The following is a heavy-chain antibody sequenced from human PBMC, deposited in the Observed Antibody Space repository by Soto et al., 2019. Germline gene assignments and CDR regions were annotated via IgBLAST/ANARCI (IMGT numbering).Heavy chain of an antibody. CDR1: GFTFDDYA. J-gene: IGHJ6*03. CDR3: AKDETPDYYYYYMDV. Sequence: EVQLVESGGGLVQPGRSLRLSCAASGFTFDDYAMHWVRQAPGKGLEWVSGISWNSGSIGYADSVKGRFTISRDNAKNSLYLQMNRLRAEDTALYYCAKDETPDYYYYYMDVWGKGTTVTVSS. CDR2: ISWNSGSI. V-gene: IGHV3-9*01.